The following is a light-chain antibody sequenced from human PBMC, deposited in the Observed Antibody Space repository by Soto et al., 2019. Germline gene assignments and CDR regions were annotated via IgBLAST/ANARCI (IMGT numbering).Light chain of an antibody. V-gene: IGKV1-9*01. Sequence: DIQLTQSPSFLSASVGDRLTITCRASQDIRSSLAWYQRKPGKAPNLLIYTVSTLQSGGPSRFSGSRSGTEFTLTISSLQPEDFATYYCQQFNSSPFPFGGGTKVEI. CDR1: QDIRSS. J-gene: IGKJ4*01. CDR3: QQFNSSPFP. CDR2: TVS.